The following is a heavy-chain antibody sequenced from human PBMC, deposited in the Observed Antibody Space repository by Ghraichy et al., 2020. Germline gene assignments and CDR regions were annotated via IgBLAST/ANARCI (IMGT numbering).Heavy chain of an antibody. D-gene: IGHD1-1*01. CDR1: GFSFNTYA. J-gene: IGHJ3*02. CDR2: ISSSGEST. V-gene: IGHV3-23*01. Sequence: GGSLRLSCVASGFSFNTYAMAWVRQAPGKGLEWVSSISSSGESTYYADSVKGRFTVSRDNSKTALFLQMNSLRAEDTAIYYCARDGRSFHDAFHIWGQGTMVSVSS. CDR3: ARDGRSFHDAFHI.